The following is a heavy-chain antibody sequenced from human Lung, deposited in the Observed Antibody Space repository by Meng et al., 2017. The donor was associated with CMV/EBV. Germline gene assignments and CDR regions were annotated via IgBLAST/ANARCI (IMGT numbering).Heavy chain of an antibody. CDR1: GFTFSSYW. V-gene: IGHV3-7*01. J-gene: IGHJ4*02. D-gene: IGHD1-26*01. Sequence: ESLKISCAASGFTFSSYWMNWVRQAPGKGLEWVANIKQDGSEKYYVDSVKGRFTISRDNAKNSLYLQMNSLRAEDTAVYYCAREPSGGSYHCDDWGPGTXVNVAS. CDR3: AREPSGGSYHCDD. CDR2: IKQDGSEK.